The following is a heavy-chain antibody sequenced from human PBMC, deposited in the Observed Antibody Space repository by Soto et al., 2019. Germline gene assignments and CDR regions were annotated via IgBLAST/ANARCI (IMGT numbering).Heavy chain of an antibody. CDR2: IIPIFGTA. Sequence: SVKGSCKASGGSFSSYAISWVRQATVQGLELMGGIIPIFGTANYAQKFQGRVTITADESTSTAYMELSSLRSEDTAVYYCASAGYSSSSIGNVDYWGQGTLVTVSS. V-gene: IGHV1-69*01. J-gene: IGHJ4*02. CDR3: ASAGYSSSSIGNVDY. CDR1: GGSFSSYA. D-gene: IGHD6-6*01.